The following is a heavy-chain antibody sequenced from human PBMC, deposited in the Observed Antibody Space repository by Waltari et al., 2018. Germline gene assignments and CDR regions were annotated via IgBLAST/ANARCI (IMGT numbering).Heavy chain of an antibody. CDR3: ATGGWGFYLGY. Sequence: EVQLVESGGGLVKPGGSLRLSCAASGFVFVDYRMNWVRQAPGRGLEWVSSISSNGAYTHYADSVKGRFTISRDNAKNSLFLQMNSLRAEDTAMYYCATGGWGFYLGYWGQGTVVTVSS. D-gene: IGHD7-27*01. CDR2: ISSNGAYT. J-gene: IGHJ4*02. V-gene: IGHV3-21*02. CDR1: GFVFVDYR.